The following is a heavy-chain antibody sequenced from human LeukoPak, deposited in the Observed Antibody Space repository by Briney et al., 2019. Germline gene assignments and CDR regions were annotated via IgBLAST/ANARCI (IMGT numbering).Heavy chain of an antibody. V-gene: IGHV4-30-4*01. CDR1: GGSISSDDYY. Sequence: SQTLSLTCTVSGGSISSDDYYWGWIRQPPGKDLEWLGYKSSSGSTYYNPSLESRIIISIDISNEQFSLKLSAMTAADTAVYYCARYNYCGADAGCRRNFDFWGHGTLVTVSS. CDR3: ARYNYCGADAGCRRNFDF. CDR2: KSSSGST. D-gene: IGHD2-21*01. J-gene: IGHJ4*01.